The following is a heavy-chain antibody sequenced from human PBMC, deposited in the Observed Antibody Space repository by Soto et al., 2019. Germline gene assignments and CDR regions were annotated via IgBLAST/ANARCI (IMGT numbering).Heavy chain of an antibody. CDR2: IWYDGSNK. CDR1: GFSFSSYG. D-gene: IGHD2-21*01. V-gene: IGHV3-33*01. CDR3: ARAIAPTKYYFDY. J-gene: IGHJ4*02. Sequence: QVQLVASGGGVVQPRRSLRLSCAASGFSFSSYGMHWVRQAPGKGLEWVAVIWYDGSNKYYADSVKVRFTISRDNSKNTLYLQMNSLRAEDTAVYYCARAIAPTKYYFDYWGQGTLVTVSS.